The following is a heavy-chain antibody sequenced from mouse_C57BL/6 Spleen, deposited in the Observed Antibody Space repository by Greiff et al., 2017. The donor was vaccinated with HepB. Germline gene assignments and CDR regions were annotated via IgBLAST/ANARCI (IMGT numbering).Heavy chain of an antibody. J-gene: IGHJ1*03. CDR1: GYTFTSYW. V-gene: IGHV1-55*01. CDR3: ARKNGYYVSYWYFDV. D-gene: IGHD2-3*01. CDR2: IYPGSGST. Sequence: QVQLQQSGAELVKPGASVKMSCKASGYTFTSYWITWVKQRPGQGLEWIGDIYPGSGSTNYNEKFKSKATLTVDTSSSTAYMQLSSLTSEDSAVYCCARKNGYYVSYWYFDVWGTGTTVTVSS.